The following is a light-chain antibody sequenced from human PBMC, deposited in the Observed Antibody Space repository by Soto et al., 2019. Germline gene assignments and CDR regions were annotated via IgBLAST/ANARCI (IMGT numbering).Light chain of an antibody. CDR2: AAS. Sequence: DIQMTQSPSSVSASVGDRVTITCRASQGISSWLAWYQQKPGKTPKLLIYAASSLRSRVPSRFSRSGSGTDFTLTISSLQPEDFPTYYCPQDNSFPVNFGPGTKVDIK. J-gene: IGKJ3*01. CDR3: PQDNSFPVN. CDR1: QGISSW. V-gene: IGKV1-12*01.